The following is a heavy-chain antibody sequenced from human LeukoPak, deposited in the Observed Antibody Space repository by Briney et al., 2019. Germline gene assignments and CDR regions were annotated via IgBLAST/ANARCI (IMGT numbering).Heavy chain of an antibody. Sequence: PSETLSLTCAVYGGSFSGYYWSWIRQPPGKGLEWIGEINHSGSTNYNPSLKSRVTISVDTSKNQFSLKLSSVTAADTAVYYCARGPSCPLGYGMDVWGQGTTVTVSS. J-gene: IGHJ6*02. V-gene: IGHV4-34*01. CDR2: INHSGST. D-gene: IGHD7-27*01. CDR1: GGSFSGYY. CDR3: ARGPSCPLGYGMDV.